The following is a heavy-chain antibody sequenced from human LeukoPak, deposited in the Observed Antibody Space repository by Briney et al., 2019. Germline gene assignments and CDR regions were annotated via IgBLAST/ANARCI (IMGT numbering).Heavy chain of an antibody. CDR2: ISGSGGST. CDR1: GFTFSSYA. CDR3: ATSPLRGFGEPSQGY. J-gene: IGHJ4*02. D-gene: IGHD3-10*01. V-gene: IGHV3-23*01. Sequence: GGSLRLSCAASGFTFSSYAMSWVRQAPGKGLEWVSAISGSGGSTYYADSVKGRFTISRDNSKNTLYLQMNSLRAEDTAVYYCATSPLRGFGEPSQGYWGQGTLVTVSS.